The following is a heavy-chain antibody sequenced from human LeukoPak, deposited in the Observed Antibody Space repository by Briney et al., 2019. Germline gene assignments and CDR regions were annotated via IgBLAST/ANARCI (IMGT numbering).Heavy chain of an antibody. CDR3: AGGPSRAFGVVTAIGLDY. V-gene: IGHV4-34*01. CDR2: INHSGST. J-gene: IGHJ4*02. D-gene: IGHD2-21*02. Sequence: SETLSRTCAVYGGSFSGYYWSWIRQPPGKGLEWIGEINHSGSTNYYPSLKSRVTISVDTSKNQFSLKLTSVTAADTAVYYCAGGPSRAFGVVTAIGLDYWGQGTLVTVSS. CDR1: GGSFSGYY.